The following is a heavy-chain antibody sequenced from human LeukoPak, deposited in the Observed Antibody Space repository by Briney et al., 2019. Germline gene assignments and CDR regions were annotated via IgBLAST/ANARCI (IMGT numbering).Heavy chain of an antibody. V-gene: IGHV3-74*01. CDR1: GFTLSSYW. CDR2: INSDGSNT. J-gene: IGHJ4*02. D-gene: IGHD6-6*01. Sequence: GGSLRLSCAASGFTLSSYWMHWVRQVPGKGLVWVSRINSDGSNTRYADSVKGRFTISRDNAKNSLYLQMNSLRAEDTAVYYCARVYSSSSGLRASDFWGQGTLVTVSS. CDR3: ARVYSSSSGLRASDF.